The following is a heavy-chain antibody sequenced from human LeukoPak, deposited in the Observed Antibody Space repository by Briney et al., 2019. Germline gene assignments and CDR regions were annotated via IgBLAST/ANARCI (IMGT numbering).Heavy chain of an antibody. CDR1: GGSISSYY. Sequence: PSETLSLTCTVSGGSISSYYWSWIRQPPGKGLEWIGYIYYSGSTNYNPSLKSRVTISVDTSKNQFSLKLSSVTAADTAVYYCARAYYYGSGSYYIPYYYYYMDVWGKGTTVTVSS. D-gene: IGHD3-10*01. CDR3: ARAYYYGSGSYYIPYYYYYMDV. CDR2: IYYSGST. J-gene: IGHJ6*03. V-gene: IGHV4-59*12.